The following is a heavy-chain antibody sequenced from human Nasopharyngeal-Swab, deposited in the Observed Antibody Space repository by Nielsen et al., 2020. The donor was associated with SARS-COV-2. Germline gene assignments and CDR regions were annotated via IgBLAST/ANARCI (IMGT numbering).Heavy chain of an antibody. J-gene: IGHJ4*02. CDR2: IYWDDDK. CDR3: AHKGDSSAYFDY. CDR1: GFSLSTSGVG. V-gene: IGHV2-5*02. Sequence: SGPTLVKPTQTLTLTCTFSGFSLSTSGVGVGWIRQPPGKALEWLALIYWDDDKRYSSSLKSRLTITKDTSKNQMVLTLTNMDPVDTATYYCAHKGDSSAYFDYWGQGTLVNVSS. D-gene: IGHD3-22*01.